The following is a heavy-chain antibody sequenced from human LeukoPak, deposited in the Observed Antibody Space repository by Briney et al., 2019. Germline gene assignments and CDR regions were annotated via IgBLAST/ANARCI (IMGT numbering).Heavy chain of an antibody. CDR3: ARANNQCHNYAVLRS. J-gene: IGHJ5*02. CDR2: INPKSGAT. D-gene: IGHD1-14*01. Sequence: ASVTVSCKTSAYTFSAYSLHLVRQAPGQGLEWMGWINPKSGATTYAQKFQGRVTMTRDTPVTTVYLELPRLTSDDTAVYYCARANNQCHNYAVLRSWAQGPLVSVSS. V-gene: IGHV1-2*02. CDR1: AYTFSAYS.